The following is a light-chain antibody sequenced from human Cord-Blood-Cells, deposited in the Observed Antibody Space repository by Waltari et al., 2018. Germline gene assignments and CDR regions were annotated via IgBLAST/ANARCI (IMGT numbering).Light chain of an antibody. J-gene: IGKJ4*01. Sequence: DTQMTQPPSSLSASVGDIVTITCRASQSISSYLNWYQQKPGKAPKLLIYAASSLQSGVPSRFSGSGSGTDFTLTISSLQPEDFATYYCQQSCSTPLTFGGGTKVEIK. CDR1: QSISSY. CDR3: QQSCSTPLT. V-gene: IGKV1-39*01. CDR2: AAS.